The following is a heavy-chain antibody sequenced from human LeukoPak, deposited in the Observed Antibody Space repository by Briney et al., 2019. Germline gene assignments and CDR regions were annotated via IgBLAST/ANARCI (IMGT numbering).Heavy chain of an antibody. D-gene: IGHD3-16*01. V-gene: IGHV4-34*01. CDR2: ISHSGTT. J-gene: IGHJ3*02. CDR3: ARGLVWRFLLDSRRDSFDI. Sequence: PSETLSLTCAVSGGSFSDYQRNWIRQSPGKGLEWLGEISHSGTTTYNPSLKSRVTISEDTSKNQFSLRLRSVTAADTAVYYCARGLVWRFLLDSRRDSFDIWGQGTRITVSS. CDR1: GGSFSDYQ.